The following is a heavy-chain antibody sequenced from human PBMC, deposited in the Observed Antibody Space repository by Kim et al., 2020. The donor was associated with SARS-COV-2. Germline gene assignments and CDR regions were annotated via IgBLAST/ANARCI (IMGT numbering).Heavy chain of an antibody. CDR2: IYYSGST. J-gene: IGHJ6*02. V-gene: IGHV4-59*13. CDR3: ARDGGYSYDILTGYYRGDPWGMDV. CDR1: GGSISSYY. Sequence: SETLSLTCTVSGGSISSYYWSWNRQPPGKGLEWIGYIYYSGSTNYNPSLKSRVTISVDTSKNQFSLKLSSVTAADTAVYYCARDGGYSYDILTGYYRGDPWGMDVWGQGTTVTVSS. D-gene: IGHD3-9*01.